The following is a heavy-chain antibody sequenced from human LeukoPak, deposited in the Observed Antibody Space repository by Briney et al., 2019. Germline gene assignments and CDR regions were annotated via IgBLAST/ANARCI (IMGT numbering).Heavy chain of an antibody. V-gene: IGHV3-48*03. D-gene: IGHD3-3*01. CDR3: AKVALVLRFLEWLPLGYMDV. Sequence: GGSLRLSCAASGFTFSSYEMNWVRQAPGKGLEWVSYISSSGSTIYYADSVKGRFTISRDSSKNTLYLQMNSLRPEDTAVYYCAKVALVLRFLEWLPLGYMDVWGKGTTVTVSS. CDR1: GFTFSSYE. J-gene: IGHJ6*03. CDR2: ISSSGSTI.